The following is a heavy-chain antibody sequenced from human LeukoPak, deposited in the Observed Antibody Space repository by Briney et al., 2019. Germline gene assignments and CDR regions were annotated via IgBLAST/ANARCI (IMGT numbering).Heavy chain of an antibody. J-gene: IGHJ4*02. CDR3: ARVHSSSGGFDY. CDR1: GFTFSSYD. V-gene: IGHV3-13*01. D-gene: IGHD6-13*01. Sequence: GGSLRLSCAASGFTFSSYDMHWVRQATGKGLEWVSAIGTAGDTYYPGSVKGRFTISRENAKNSLYLQMNSLRAEDTAVYYCARVHSSSGGFDYWGQGTLVTVSS. CDR2: IGTAGDT.